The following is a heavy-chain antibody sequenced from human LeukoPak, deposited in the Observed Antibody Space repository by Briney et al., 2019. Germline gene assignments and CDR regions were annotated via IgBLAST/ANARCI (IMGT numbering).Heavy chain of an antibody. D-gene: IGHD2-2*02. J-gene: IGHJ3*02. CDR1: GFTFSSYG. CDR3: AKDGDIVVVPAAVQIRGGAFDI. V-gene: IGHV3-30*18. Sequence: PGGSPRLSCAASGFTFSSYGMHWVRQAPGKGPEGVAVISYDGSNKYYADSLKGRFTIPRDNSKNTLYLQMNSLRAEDTAVYYCAKDGDIVVVPAAVQIRGGAFDIWGQGTMVTVSS. CDR2: ISYDGSNK.